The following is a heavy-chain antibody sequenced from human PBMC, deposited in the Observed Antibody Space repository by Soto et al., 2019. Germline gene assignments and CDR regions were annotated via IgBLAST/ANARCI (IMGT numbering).Heavy chain of an antibody. CDR3: ARVLSLASSRSHFDY. Sequence: PSETLSLTCAVYGGSFSGYYWSWIRQPPGKGLEWIGEINHSGSTNYNPSLKSRVTISVDTSKNQFSLELSSVTAADTAVYYWARVLSLASSRSHFDYWGQGTLVTVSS. CDR2: INHSGST. V-gene: IGHV4-34*01. J-gene: IGHJ4*02. D-gene: IGHD6-13*01. CDR1: GGSFSGYY.